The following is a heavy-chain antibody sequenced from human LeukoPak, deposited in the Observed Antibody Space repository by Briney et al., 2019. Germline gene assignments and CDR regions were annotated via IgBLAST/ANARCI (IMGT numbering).Heavy chain of an antibody. CDR1: GFTFSSYA. J-gene: IGHJ4*02. V-gene: IGHV3-30*18. D-gene: IGHD2-2*01. Sequence: GGSLRLSCAASGFTFSSYAMSWVRQAPGKGLEWVAVISYDGSNKYYADSVKGRFTISRDNSKNTLYLQMNSLRAEDTAVYYCAKDRGGFLVVPDSLFDYWGQGTLVTVSS. CDR3: AKDRGGFLVVPDSLFDY. CDR2: ISYDGSNK.